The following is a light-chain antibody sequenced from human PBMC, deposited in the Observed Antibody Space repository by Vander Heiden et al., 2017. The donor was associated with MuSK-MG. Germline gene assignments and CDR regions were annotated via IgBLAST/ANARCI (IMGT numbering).Light chain of an antibody. CDR1: SSNIGSNS. CDR2: RNN. V-gene: IGLV1-47*01. J-gene: IGLJ1*01. Sequence: SVLTQPPSASGSPGQRVTISCSGCSSNIGSNSVYWYQQLPGTAPKLLIYRNNQRPSGVPDRFSGSKSGTSASLAISGLRSEDEADYYCAAWDDSLSGYVFGTGTKVTVL. CDR3: AAWDDSLSGYV.